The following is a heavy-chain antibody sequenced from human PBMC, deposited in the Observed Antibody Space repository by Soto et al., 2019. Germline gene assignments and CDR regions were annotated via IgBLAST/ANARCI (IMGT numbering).Heavy chain of an antibody. Sequence: QVQLVESGGGVVQPGRSLGLSCAASGFTFSNYGMHWVRQAPGKGLEWVAVISYDGSNKYYADSVKGRFTISRDNSKNTLYLQMNSLRAEDTAVYYCAKNHQRAPSRDCYNLIDYWGQGTLVTVSS. CDR2: ISYDGSNK. CDR3: AKNHQRAPSRDCYNLIDY. V-gene: IGHV3-30*18. CDR1: GFTFSNYG. J-gene: IGHJ4*02. D-gene: IGHD2-21*01.